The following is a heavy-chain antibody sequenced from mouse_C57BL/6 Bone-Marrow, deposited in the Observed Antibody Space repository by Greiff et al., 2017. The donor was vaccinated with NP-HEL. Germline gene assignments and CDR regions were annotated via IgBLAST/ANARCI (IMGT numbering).Heavy chain of an antibody. D-gene: IGHD1-1*01. CDR1: GFTFSDYG. V-gene: IGHV5-15*01. Sequence: EVQLVESGGGLVQPGGSLKLSCAASGFTFSDYGMAWVRQAPRKGPEWVAFISNLAYSIYYADTVTGRFTISRENAKNTLYLEMSSLRSEDTAMYYCASTVVAPLYWYFDVWGTGTTVTVSS. J-gene: IGHJ1*03. CDR2: ISNLAYSI. CDR3: ASTVVAPLYWYFDV.